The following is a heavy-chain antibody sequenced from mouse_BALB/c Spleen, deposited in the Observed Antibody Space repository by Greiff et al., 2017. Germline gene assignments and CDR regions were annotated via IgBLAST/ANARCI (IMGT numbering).Heavy chain of an antibody. CDR3: ARLYGTWFAY. V-gene: IGHV5-6*01. CDR1: GFTFSSYG. CDR2: ISSGGSYT. D-gene: IGHD2-1*01. Sequence: EVNVVESGGDLVKPGGSLKLSCAASGFTFSSYGMSWVRQTPDKRLEWVATISSGGSYTYYPDSVKGRFTISRDNAKNTLYLQMSSLKSEDTAMYYCARLYGTWFAYWGQGTLVTVSA. J-gene: IGHJ3*01.